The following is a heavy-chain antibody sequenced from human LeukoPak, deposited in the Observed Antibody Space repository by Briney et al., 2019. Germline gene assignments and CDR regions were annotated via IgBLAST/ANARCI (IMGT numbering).Heavy chain of an antibody. CDR1: GFTFRSYW. Sequence: GGSLRLSCVASGFTFRSYWMSWVRQAPGKGLEWLATIKPDGSDKYYVDPVKGRFTISRDNAKNSLYLQMNSLRTEDTAVYYCAREMGATTPWGQGTLVTVSS. J-gene: IGHJ5*02. CDR2: IKPDGSDK. D-gene: IGHD1-14*01. CDR3: AREMGATTP. V-gene: IGHV3-7*01.